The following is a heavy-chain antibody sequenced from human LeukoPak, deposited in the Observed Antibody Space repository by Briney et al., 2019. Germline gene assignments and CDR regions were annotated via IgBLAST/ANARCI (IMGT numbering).Heavy chain of an antibody. V-gene: IGHV3-21*01. CDR3: ARETAAAGNDFDY. CDR1: GFTFSSYS. J-gene: IGHJ4*02. CDR2: ISSSSSYI. D-gene: IGHD6-13*01. Sequence: GSLRLSCAASGFTFSSYSMNWVRQAPGKGLEWVSSISSSSSYIYYADSVKGRFTISRDNAKNSLYLQMNSLRAEDTAVYYCARETAAAGNDFDYWGQGTLVTVSS.